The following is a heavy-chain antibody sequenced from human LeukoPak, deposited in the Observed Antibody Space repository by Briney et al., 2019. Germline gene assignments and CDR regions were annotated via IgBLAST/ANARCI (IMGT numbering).Heavy chain of an antibody. J-gene: IGHJ4*02. CDR2: ISGSGGST. CDR1: GFTFSSYA. Sequence: GGSLRLSCAASGFTFSSYAMHWVRQAPGKGLEWVSAISGSGGSTYYADSVKGRFTISRDNSKNTLYLQMNSLRAEDTAVYYCAKGGNDFWSGYERYFDYWGQGTLVTVSS. D-gene: IGHD3-3*01. CDR3: AKGGNDFWSGYERYFDY. V-gene: IGHV3-23*01.